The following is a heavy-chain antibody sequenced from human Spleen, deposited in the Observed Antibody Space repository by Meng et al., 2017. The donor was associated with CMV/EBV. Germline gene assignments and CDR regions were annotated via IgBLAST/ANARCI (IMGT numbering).Heavy chain of an antibody. CDR2: IFGDSET. V-gene: IGHV5-51*01. J-gene: IGHJ4*02. CDR1: GYIFTDYW. D-gene: IGHD3-22*01. Sequence: AAGYIFTDYWISGVGQMPGKGLEWMGIIFGDSETRYSPSLQGRVTISADRSTNTAYLQWSSLEASDTAMYYCAREMYFYDGGATDYWGQGTLVTVSS. CDR3: AREMYFYDGGATDY.